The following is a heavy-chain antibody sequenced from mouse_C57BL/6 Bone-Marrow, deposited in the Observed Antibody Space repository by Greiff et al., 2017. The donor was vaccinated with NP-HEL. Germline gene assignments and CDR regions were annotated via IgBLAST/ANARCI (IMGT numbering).Heavy chain of an antibody. V-gene: IGHV1-64*01. D-gene: IGHD4-1*01. CDR3: ALPLTGAFAY. CDR2: IHPNSGST. CDR1: GYTFTSYW. J-gene: IGHJ3*01. Sequence: QVQLQQSGAELVKPGASVKLSCKASGYTFTSYWMHWVKQRPGQGLEWIGMIHPNSGSTNYNEKFKSKATLTVDKSSSTAYMQLSSLTSEDSAVYYCALPLTGAFAYWGQGTLVTVSA.